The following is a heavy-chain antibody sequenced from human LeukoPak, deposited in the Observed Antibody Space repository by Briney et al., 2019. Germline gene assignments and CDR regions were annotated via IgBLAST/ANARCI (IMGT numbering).Heavy chain of an antibody. Sequence: SVKVSCKASGGTFSSYAISWVRQAPGQGLEWMGGIIPIFGTANYAQKFQGRVTITTDESTSTAYMELSSLRSEDTAGYYCGRLGENGWGRGGGDDYWGQGTLVTVSS. D-gene: IGHD3-16*01. CDR2: IIPIFGTA. CDR1: GGTFSSYA. J-gene: IGHJ4*02. CDR3: GRLGENGWGRGGGDDY. V-gene: IGHV1-69*05.